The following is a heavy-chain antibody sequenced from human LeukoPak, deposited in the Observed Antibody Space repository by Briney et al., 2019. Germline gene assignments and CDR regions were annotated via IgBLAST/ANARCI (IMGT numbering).Heavy chain of an antibody. V-gene: IGHV3-7*01. D-gene: IGHD6-13*01. CDR3: ARDRGSSRTNFDY. Sequence: GGSLRLSCAASGFTFSSYWMSWVRQAPGKGLEWVANIKQDGSEKYYVDSVKGRFTISRDNAKNSLYLQMNSLRAEDTAVYYCARDRGSSRTNFDYWGQGTLVTVSS. CDR1: GFTFSSYW. J-gene: IGHJ4*02. CDR2: IKQDGSEK.